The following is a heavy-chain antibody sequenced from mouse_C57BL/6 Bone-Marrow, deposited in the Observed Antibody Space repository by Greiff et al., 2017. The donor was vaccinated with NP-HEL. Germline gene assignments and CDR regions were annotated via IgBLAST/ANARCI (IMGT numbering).Heavy chain of an antibody. CDR3: TRKGSSGYGYYAMDY. Sequence: EVMLVESGEGLVKPGGSLKLSCAASGFTFSSYAMSWVRQTPEKRLEWVAYISSGGDYIYYADTVKGRFTISRDNARNTLYLQMSSLKSEDTAMYYCTRKGSSGYGYYAMDYWGQGTSVTVSS. V-gene: IGHV5-9-1*02. D-gene: IGHD3-2*02. J-gene: IGHJ4*01. CDR2: ISSGGDYI. CDR1: GFTFSSYA.